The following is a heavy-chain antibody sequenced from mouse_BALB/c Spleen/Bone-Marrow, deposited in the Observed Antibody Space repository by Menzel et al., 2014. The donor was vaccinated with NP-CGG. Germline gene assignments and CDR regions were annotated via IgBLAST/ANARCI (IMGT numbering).Heavy chain of an antibody. Sequence: DVQLVESGGGLVKPGGSLKLSCAASRFTFSNYAMSWVRQTPEKRLEWVATISSGGSYTYYPDSVKGRFTISRDNAQNTLYLQMSRLRSEDAAIYFCARQENWALDYWGQGTTLTVSS. J-gene: IGHJ2*01. CDR3: ARQENWALDY. CDR2: ISSGGSYT. V-gene: IGHV5-9-3*01. D-gene: IGHD4-1*01. CDR1: RFTFSNYA.